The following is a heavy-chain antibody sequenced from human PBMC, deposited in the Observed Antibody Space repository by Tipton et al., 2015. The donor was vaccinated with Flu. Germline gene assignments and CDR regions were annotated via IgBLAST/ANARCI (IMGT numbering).Heavy chain of an antibody. CDR3: ARDEGVVNYYFGMDV. Sequence: SLRLSCAASGFTFDDYGMSWVRQAPGKGLEWVSLMYRDGTTFYADSVKGRFTVSRDDSQNTLYLQMNSLRADDTAVYYCARDEGVVNYYFGMDVWGQGTTVSVSS. CDR2: MYRDGTT. J-gene: IGHJ6*01. V-gene: IGHV3-66*02. CDR1: GFTFDDYG.